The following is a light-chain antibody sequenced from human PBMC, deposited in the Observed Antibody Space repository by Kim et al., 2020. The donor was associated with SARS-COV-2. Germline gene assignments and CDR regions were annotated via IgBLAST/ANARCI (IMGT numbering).Light chain of an antibody. CDR1: NIETKD. V-gene: IGLV3-21*01. CDR3: QVWDRSTDHVI. Sequence: SYELTQSPSMSVAPGETARITCGGNNIETKDVHWYQQRPGQAPVMVISYDSDRPSGIPERFSGSNSGNTATLTISRVEVGDEADYYCQVWDRSTDHVIFAGGTKLTVL. CDR2: YDS. J-gene: IGLJ2*01.